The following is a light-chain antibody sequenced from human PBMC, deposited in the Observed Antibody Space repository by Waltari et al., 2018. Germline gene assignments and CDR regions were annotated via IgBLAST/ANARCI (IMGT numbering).Light chain of an antibody. Sequence: EIVMTQSPATLSVSPGERATLPCRASQSVSNNLAWYQQKPGQDPRLLIYGASTRATGIPARFSGSGSGTEFTLTISSMQSEDFAVYYCQQYNNWPPRYTFGQGTKLEIK. CDR1: QSVSNN. CDR2: GAS. CDR3: QQYNNWPPRYT. V-gene: IGKV3-15*01. J-gene: IGKJ2*01.